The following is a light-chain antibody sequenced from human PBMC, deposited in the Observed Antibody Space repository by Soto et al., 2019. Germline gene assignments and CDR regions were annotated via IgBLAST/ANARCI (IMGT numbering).Light chain of an antibody. CDR3: SSYTSGSTLYV. Sequence: QSVLTQPASVSGSPGQSITISCTGTSSDVGSYNYVSWYQQHPGKAPRLMIYASSNRPSGVSHRFSGSRSGSTASLTTSGLQAEDEADYFCSSYTSGSTLYVFGSGTKVTVL. J-gene: IGLJ1*01. CDR2: ASS. CDR1: SSDVGSYNY. V-gene: IGLV2-14*01.